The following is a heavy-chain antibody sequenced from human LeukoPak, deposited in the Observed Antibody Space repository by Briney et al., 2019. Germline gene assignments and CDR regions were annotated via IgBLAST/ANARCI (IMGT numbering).Heavy chain of an antibody. Sequence: ASVKVSCKVSGYTLTELSMHWVRQAPGKGLEWMGGFDPEDGETIYAQKFQGRVTMTEDTSTGTAYMELSSLRSEDTAVYYCATEFGIDSSGYYRDDFDYWGQGTLVTVSS. CDR1: GYTLTELS. D-gene: IGHD3-22*01. CDR2: FDPEDGET. CDR3: ATEFGIDSSGYYRDDFDY. V-gene: IGHV1-24*01. J-gene: IGHJ4*02.